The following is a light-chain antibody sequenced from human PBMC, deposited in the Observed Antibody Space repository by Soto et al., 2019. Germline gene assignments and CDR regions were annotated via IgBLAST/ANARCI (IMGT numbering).Light chain of an antibody. CDR3: SSYTGITTLLVV. J-gene: IGLJ2*01. CDR2: DVN. CDR1: SSDVGRYNH. Sequence: QSALTQPPSVSGSPGQSVTISCTGTSSDVGRYNHVSWYQQSPGKAPKLMIFDVNNRPSGVPDRFSGSKSGNTASLTISGLQAEDEADYYCSSYTGITTLLVVFGGGTKLTVL. V-gene: IGLV2-18*02.